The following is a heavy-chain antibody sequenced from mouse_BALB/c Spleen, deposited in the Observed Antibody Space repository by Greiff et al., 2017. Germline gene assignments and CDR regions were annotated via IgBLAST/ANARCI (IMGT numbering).Heavy chain of an antibody. Sequence: DVKLVESGGGLVKPGGSLKLSCAASGFTFSSYAMSWVRQSPEKRLEWVAEISSGGSYTYYPDTVTGRFTISRDNAKNTLYLEMSSLRSEDTAMYYCARGWEGGAMDYWGQGTSVTVSS. D-gene: IGHD1-1*02. CDR3: ARGWEGGAMDY. J-gene: IGHJ4*01. V-gene: IGHV5-9-4*01. CDR2: ISSGGSYT. CDR1: GFTFSSYA.